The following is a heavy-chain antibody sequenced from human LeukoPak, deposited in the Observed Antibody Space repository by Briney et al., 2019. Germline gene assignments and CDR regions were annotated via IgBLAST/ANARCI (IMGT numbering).Heavy chain of an antibody. CDR2: MNPNSGRT. CDR3: ARSGYGDYDWPGGL. D-gene: IGHD4-17*01. CDR1: GYTLTSYD. J-gene: IGHJ4*02. V-gene: IGHV1-8*01. Sequence: ASVKVSCKASGYTLTSYDINWVRQATGQGLEWMGWMNPNSGRTGYAQNFQGRITITRNTSISTAYMELSSLRSEDTAVYYCARSGYGDYDWPGGLWGQGTLVTVSS.